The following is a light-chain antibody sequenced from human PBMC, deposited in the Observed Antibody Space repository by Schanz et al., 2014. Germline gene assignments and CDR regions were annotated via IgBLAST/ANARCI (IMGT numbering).Light chain of an antibody. CDR1: QSIGSNY. J-gene: IGKJ5*01. CDR2: GLS. Sequence: EIVLTQSPGTLSLSPGERATLSCRASQSIGSNYLAWFQQKPGQAPRLLIDGLSRRATGTPDRISGSGSGTDFTLTISRLEPEDFAVYYCQQYHGSPITFGQGTRLEIK. CDR3: QQYHGSPIT. V-gene: IGKV3-20*01.